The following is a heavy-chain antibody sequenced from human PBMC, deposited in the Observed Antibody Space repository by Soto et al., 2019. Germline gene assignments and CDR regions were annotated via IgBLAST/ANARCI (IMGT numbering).Heavy chain of an antibody. CDR1: GYTFTSYG. V-gene: IGHV1-18*01. CDR3: ARGRPAAGDFDY. D-gene: IGHD6-13*01. J-gene: IGHJ4*02. CDR2: ISAYNGNT. Sequence: ASVKVSCKASGYTFTSYGISWVRQAPGQGLEWMGWISAYNGNTNYAQKLQGRVTMTTDTSTSTAYMELNNLRSEDTAVYYCARGRPAAGDFDYWGQGTQVTVSS.